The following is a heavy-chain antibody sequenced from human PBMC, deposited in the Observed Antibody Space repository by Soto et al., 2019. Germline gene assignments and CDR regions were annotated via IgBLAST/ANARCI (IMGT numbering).Heavy chain of an antibody. CDR3: ARAKTTMRVPENY. V-gene: IGHV4-61*01. Sequence: QVQLQESGPGLVKPSETLSLTCTVSSDSVNSGTYYWSWIRQPPGKGLEWIGYTYDSGTTKYNPCHKSRVTISVETSKIQFALNLSYVTAPDTALYFCARAKTTMRVPENYWAQGTLVTVSS. CDR1: SDSVNSGTYY. D-gene: IGHD3-22*01. CDR2: TYDSGTT. J-gene: IGHJ4*02.